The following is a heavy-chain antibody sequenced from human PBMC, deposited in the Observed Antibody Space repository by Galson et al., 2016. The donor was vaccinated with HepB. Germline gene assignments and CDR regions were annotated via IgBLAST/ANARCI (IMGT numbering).Heavy chain of an antibody. J-gene: IGHJ4*02. Sequence: SVKVSCKAAGYTFRSYGISWVRQAPGQGLEWMGWISVYNGNTNYTQKLQGRVTMTTDTSTNTAYMELRSLRSDDTAMYYCANNGGRSGDYGLLGFWGQGTLVTVSP. CDR3: ANNGGRSGDYGLLGF. D-gene: IGHD4-17*01. CDR1: GYTFRSYG. CDR2: ISVYNGNT. V-gene: IGHV1-18*01.